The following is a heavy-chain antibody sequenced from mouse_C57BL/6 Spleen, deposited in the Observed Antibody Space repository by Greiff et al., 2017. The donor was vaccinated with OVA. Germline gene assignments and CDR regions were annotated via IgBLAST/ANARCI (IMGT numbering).Heavy chain of an antibody. V-gene: IGHV3-6*01. Sequence: ESGPGLVKPSQSLSLSCSVTGYSITSGYYWNWIRQFPGNKLEWMGYISYDGSTNYNPSLKNRISITRDTSKNQSFLKLTSVTTEHTATNYCARRDHVHYYGSSYYFDYWGQGTTLTVSS. J-gene: IGHJ2*01. CDR1: GYSITSGYY. CDR2: ISYDGST. D-gene: IGHD1-1*01. CDR3: ARRDHVHYYGSSYYFDY.